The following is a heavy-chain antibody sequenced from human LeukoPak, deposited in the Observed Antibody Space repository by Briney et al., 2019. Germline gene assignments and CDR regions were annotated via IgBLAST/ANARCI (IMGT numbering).Heavy chain of an antibody. CDR2: IYTSGST. J-gene: IGHJ4*02. Sequence: PSETLSLTCTVSGGSISSYYWSWIRQPAGKGLEWIGRIYTSGSTNYNPSLKSRVTMSVDTSKNQFSLKLSSVTAADTAVYYCARDDTSGGYYEFGYWGQGTLVTVSS. CDR3: ARDDTSGGYYEFGY. D-gene: IGHD6-19*01. V-gene: IGHV4-4*07. CDR1: GGSISSYY.